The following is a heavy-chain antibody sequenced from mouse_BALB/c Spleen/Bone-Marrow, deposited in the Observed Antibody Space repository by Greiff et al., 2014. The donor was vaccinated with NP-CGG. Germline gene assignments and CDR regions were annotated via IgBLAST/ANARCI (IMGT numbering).Heavy chain of an antibody. CDR2: FYPGSGSI. CDR1: GYTFTEYI. D-gene: IGHD1-1*01. CDR3: AIHEGSYGSSYFDY. Sequence: VKLMESGAGLVKPGASVKLSCKASGYTFTEYIIHWVKQRSGQGLEWIGWFYPGSGSIKYNEKFKDKATLTADKSSSTVYMELSRLTSEDSAVYFCAIHEGSYGSSYFDYWGQGTTLTVSS. V-gene: IGHV1-62-2*01. J-gene: IGHJ2*01.